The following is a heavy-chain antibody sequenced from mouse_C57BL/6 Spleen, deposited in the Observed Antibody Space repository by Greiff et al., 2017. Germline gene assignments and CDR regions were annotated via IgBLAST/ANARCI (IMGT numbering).Heavy chain of an antibody. V-gene: IGHV1-69*01. D-gene: IGHD1-1*01. CDR3: ARRPITAVVDWYFDV. J-gene: IGHJ1*03. CDR1: GYTFTSYW. CDR2: IDPSDSYT. Sequence: QVQLKQPGAELVMPGASVKLSCKASGYTFTSYWMHWVKQRPGQGLEWIGEIDPSDSYTNYNQKFKGKSTLTVDKSSSTAYMQLSSLTSEDSAVYYCARRPITAVVDWYFDVWGTGTTVTVSS.